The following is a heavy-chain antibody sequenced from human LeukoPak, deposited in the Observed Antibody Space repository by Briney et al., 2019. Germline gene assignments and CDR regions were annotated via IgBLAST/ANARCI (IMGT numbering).Heavy chain of an antibody. Sequence: SGGSLRLSCAASGFTFSSYGMHWVRQAPGKVLEWVAFIRYDGSNKYYADSVKGRFTISRDNSKNTLYLQMNSLRAEDTAVYYCAKERDTAMVTIDYWGQGTLVTVSS. CDR1: GFTFSSYG. J-gene: IGHJ4*02. CDR3: AKERDTAMVTIDY. D-gene: IGHD5-18*01. CDR2: IRYDGSNK. V-gene: IGHV3-30*02.